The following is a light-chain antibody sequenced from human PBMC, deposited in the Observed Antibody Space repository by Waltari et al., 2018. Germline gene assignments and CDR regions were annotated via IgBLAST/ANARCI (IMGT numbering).Light chain of an antibody. V-gene: IGLV2-14*03. J-gene: IGLJ2*01. CDR3: SSYSDSTTHDVV. CDR2: DVT. CDR1: SSDIGGYNY. Sequence: QSALTQPASVSGSPGQSISISCTGTSSDIGGYNYVSWYQQLPGRAPKLMIYDVTSRPSGVSDRFSGSKSGNTASLTISGLQAEDEADYYCSSYSDSTTHDVVFGGGTQLTVL.